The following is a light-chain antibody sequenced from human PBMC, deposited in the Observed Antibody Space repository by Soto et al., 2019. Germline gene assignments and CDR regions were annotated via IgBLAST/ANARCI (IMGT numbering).Light chain of an antibody. J-gene: IGKJ3*01. Sequence: DIQMTQSPSTLSASVGDRVTITCRASQSISSWLAWYQQKPGKAPKLLIYDASTLESGVPSRFSGSGSGTEFTLTISSLQPDAFATYYCQHYKCYFGHGTKVDIK. CDR1: QSISSW. CDR2: DAS. V-gene: IGKV1-5*01. CDR3: QHYKCY.